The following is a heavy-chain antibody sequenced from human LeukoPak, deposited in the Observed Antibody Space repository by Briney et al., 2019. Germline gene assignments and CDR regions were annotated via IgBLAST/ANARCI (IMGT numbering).Heavy chain of an antibody. CDR1: GFTVSSNY. Sequence: GGSLRLSCAASGFTVSSNYMSWVRQAPGKGLEWVSVIYSGGSTYYADSVKGRFTISRDNSKNTLYLQMNSLRAEDTAVYYCAKDEYGDHFDYWGQGTLVTVSS. D-gene: IGHD4-17*01. CDR3: AKDEYGDHFDY. CDR2: IYSGGST. V-gene: IGHV3-53*05. J-gene: IGHJ4*02.